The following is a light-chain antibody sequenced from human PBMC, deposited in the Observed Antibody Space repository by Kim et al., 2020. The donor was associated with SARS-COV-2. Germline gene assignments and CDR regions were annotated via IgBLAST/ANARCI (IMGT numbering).Light chain of an antibody. V-gene: IGKV1-5*03. J-gene: IGKJ1*01. CDR1: QSMSSC. Sequence: ASVRDRATLTCRASQSMSSCLAWSKQKPGKAPKLLIYKASSLESGVPSRFSGSGSGTEFTLTISSLQPDDFATYYCQQYNSYSGTFGQGTKVDIK. CDR2: KAS. CDR3: QQYNSYSGT.